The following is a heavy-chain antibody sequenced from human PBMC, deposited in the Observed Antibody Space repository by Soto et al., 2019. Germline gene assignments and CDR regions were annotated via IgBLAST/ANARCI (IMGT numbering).Heavy chain of an antibody. CDR3: ARDTYYYDSSGYSGQTLDAFDI. CDR1: GYTFTSYY. V-gene: IGHV1-46*01. CDR2: INPSGGST. Sequence: GASVKVSCKASGYTFTSYYMHWVRQAPGQGPEWMGIINPSGGSTSYAQKFQGRVTMTRDTSTSTVHMELSSLRSEDTAVYYCARDTYYYDSSGYSGQTLDAFDIWGQGTMVTVSS. J-gene: IGHJ3*02. D-gene: IGHD3-22*01.